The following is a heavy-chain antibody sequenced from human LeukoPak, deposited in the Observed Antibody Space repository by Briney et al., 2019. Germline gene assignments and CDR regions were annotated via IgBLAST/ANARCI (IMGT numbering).Heavy chain of an antibody. J-gene: IGHJ4*02. CDR1: GGSFSGYY. CDR3: ARVVGSRYGDYPLFDY. V-gene: IGHV4-34*01. D-gene: IGHD4-17*01. Sequence: KPSETLSLTCAVYGGSFSGYYWSWIRQPPGKGLEWIGEINHSGSINYNPSLKSRVTISVDTSKNQFSLKLSSVTAADTAVYYCARVVGSRYGDYPLFDYWGQGTLVTVSS. CDR2: INHSGSI.